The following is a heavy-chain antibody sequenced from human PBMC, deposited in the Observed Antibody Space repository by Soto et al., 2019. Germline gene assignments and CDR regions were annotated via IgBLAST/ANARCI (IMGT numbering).Heavy chain of an antibody. J-gene: IGHJ3*02. Sequence: GGSLRLSCAASGFTFSSYAMSWVRQAPGKGLEWVSAISGSGGSTYYADSVKGRFTISRDNSLNTLYLQMRSLRPEDTAVYYCAHPRGYGVFDAVDIWGQGKRAPVSS. CDR2: ISGSGGST. CDR3: AHPRGYGVFDAVDI. CDR1: GFTFSSYA. V-gene: IGHV3-23*01. D-gene: IGHD4-17*01.